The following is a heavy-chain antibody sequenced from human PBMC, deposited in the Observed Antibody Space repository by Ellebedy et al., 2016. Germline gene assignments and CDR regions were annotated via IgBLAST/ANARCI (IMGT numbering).Heavy chain of an antibody. J-gene: IGHJ4*02. CDR3: VTGITYYYGTERKYYFED. D-gene: IGHD3-10*01. Sequence: GESLKISXVGSGFSFSSYWMHWVRQAPEKGLMWVSLITSGGTTTDYADSVKGRFTISRDDAKHTLSLQMNSLTAEDTAVYYCVTGITYYYGTERKYYFEDWGQGTLVTVSS. V-gene: IGHV3-74*01. CDR2: ITSGGTTT. CDR1: GFSFSSYW.